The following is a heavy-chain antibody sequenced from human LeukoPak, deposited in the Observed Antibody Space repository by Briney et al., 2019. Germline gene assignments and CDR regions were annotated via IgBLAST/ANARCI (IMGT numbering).Heavy chain of an antibody. J-gene: IGHJ5*02. Sequence: PSETLSLTCAVDGGSFSGYYWSWIRQPPGKGLEWIGEINHSGSTNYNPSLKSRVTISVDTSKNQFSLKLSSVTAADTAVYYCARGALSSSGGILANWFDPWGQGTLVTVSS. CDR3: ARGALSSSGGILANWFDP. V-gene: IGHV4-34*01. D-gene: IGHD6-19*01. CDR1: GGSFSGYY. CDR2: INHSGST.